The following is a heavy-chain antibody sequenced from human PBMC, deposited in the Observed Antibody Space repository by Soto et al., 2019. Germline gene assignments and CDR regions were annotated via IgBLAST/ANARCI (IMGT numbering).Heavy chain of an antibody. CDR1: GFTFSSSG. D-gene: IGHD4-17*01. CDR3: ANHGGFDF. J-gene: IGHJ3*01. CDR2: ISIRGDYR. V-gene: IGHV3-23*01. Sequence: EGQLLQSGGGLVQPGESLRLSCAASGFTFSSSGMSWVRQAPGKGLEWVSSISIRGDYRYYADSVKGRFTISRDNSENTLYLQMSSLTAEDTAIYYCANHGGFDFWGQGTMVAVSS.